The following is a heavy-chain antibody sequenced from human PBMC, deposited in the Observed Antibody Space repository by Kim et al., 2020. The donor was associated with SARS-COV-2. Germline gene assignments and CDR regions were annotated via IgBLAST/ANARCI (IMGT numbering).Heavy chain of an antibody. V-gene: IGHV4-34*01. CDR1: GGSFSGYY. CDR2: INHSGST. D-gene: IGHD3-10*01. J-gene: IGHJ3*02. CDR3: ARALLLWFGDGRLDAFDI. Sequence: SETLSLTCAVYGGSFSGYYWSWIRQPPGKGLEWIGEINHSGSTNYNPSLKGRVTISVDTSKNQFSLKLSSVTAADTAVYYCARALLLWFGDGRLDAFDIWGQGTMVTVSS.